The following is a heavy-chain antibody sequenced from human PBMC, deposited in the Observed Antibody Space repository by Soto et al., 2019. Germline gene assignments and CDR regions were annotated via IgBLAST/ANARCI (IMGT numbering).Heavy chain of an antibody. Sequence: EVQVLESGGGLVQPGGSLRLSCAATGFTFSDFAMSWVRQAPGKGLEWVSRIYGGGNGPHYADSVKGRVTISRDNSKNTLYLQMNSLRAEDTAVYYCVKMEGMDPCAYSLDYWGQGTLVTVSS. CDR2: IYGGGNGP. D-gene: IGHD2-2*03. CDR1: GFTFSDFA. J-gene: IGHJ4*02. CDR3: VKMEGMDPCAYSLDY. V-gene: IGHV3-23*01.